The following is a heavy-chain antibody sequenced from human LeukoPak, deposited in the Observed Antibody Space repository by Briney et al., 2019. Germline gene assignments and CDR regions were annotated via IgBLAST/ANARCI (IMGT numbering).Heavy chain of an antibody. V-gene: IGHV1-69*13. CDR2: IIPIFGTA. D-gene: IGHD2-21*01. J-gene: IGHJ4*02. CDR1: GGTFSSYA. Sequence: SVTVSCKTSGGTFSSYAISWVRQAPGQGLEWMGGIIPIFGTANYAQKFQGRVTITADESTSTAYMELSSLRSEDTAVYYCWGGGWKKPFDYWGQGTLAAVSS. CDR3: WGGGWKKPFDY.